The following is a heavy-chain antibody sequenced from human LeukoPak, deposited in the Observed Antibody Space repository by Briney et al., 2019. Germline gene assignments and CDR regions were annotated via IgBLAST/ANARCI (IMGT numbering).Heavy chain of an antibody. CDR1: GFTVSTKY. Sequence: GGSLRLSCAASGFTVSTKYMNWVRQAPGKGLEWVSGISGSGAGTYYADYVKGRFTISRDNSKNTLYLQMTSLRAEDTAVYYCMVEVRGGLYDKWGQGIVVTVSS. J-gene: IGHJ4*02. D-gene: IGHD3-10*01. CDR3: MVEVRGGLYDK. CDR2: ISGSGAGT. V-gene: IGHV3-23*01.